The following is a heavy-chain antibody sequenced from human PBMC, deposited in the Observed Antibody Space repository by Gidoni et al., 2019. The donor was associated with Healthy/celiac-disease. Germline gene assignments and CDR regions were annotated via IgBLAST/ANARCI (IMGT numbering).Heavy chain of an antibody. D-gene: IGHD3-16*02. Sequence: QVQLQESGPGLVKPSGTLSLTCAVSGGSISSSNWWSGVRQPPGKGLEWIGEIYHSGSTNYNPSLKSRVTRSVDKSKNQCSLKLSAVTAADTAVYYCARAVLELYDDVWGSYRTDAFDIWGQGTMVTVSS. CDR1: GGSISSSNW. V-gene: IGHV4-4*02. CDR3: ARAVLELYDDVWGSYRTDAFDI. J-gene: IGHJ3*02. CDR2: IYHSGST.